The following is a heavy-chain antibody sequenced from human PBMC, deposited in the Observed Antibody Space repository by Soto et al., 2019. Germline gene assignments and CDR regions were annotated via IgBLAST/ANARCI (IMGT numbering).Heavy chain of an antibody. CDR2: IWYDGSNE. CDR1: GFTFSSYG. CDR3: ARAPHSKGGMDV. D-gene: IGHD3-22*01. V-gene: IGHV3-33*01. Sequence: PGGSLRLSCAASGFTFSSYGMHWVRQAPGNGLEWVAVIWYDGSNEYYADSVKGRFTISRANSKNTLYLQMNSLRAEDTAVYYGARAPHSKGGMDVWGQRTRVSVSS. J-gene: IGHJ6*01.